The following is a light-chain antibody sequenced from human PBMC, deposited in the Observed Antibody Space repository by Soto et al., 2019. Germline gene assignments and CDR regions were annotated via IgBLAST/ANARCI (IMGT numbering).Light chain of an antibody. CDR1: QSVSSSY. Sequence: EIVLTQPPGTLSLSPWERATLSCRASQSVSSSYLAWYQQKPGQAPRPLIYGASTRATGIPARFSGSGSGTEFTLTISSLQSEDFAVYYCQQYNNWPPITFGQGTRLEIK. J-gene: IGKJ5*01. CDR2: GAS. CDR3: QQYNNWPPIT. V-gene: IGKV3-15*01.